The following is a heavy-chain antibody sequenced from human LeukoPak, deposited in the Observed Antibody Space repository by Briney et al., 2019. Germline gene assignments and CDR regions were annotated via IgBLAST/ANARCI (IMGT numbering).Heavy chain of an antibody. CDR1: GYTFASYD. CDR2: MNPNSGNT. D-gene: IGHD3-3*01. CDR3: ARGPHYDFWSGPFLRGRLNWFDP. J-gene: IGHJ5*02. Sequence: ASVKVSCKASGYTFASYDINWVRQATGQGLEWMGWMNPNSGNTGYAQKFQGRVTITRNTSISTAYMELSSLRSEDTAVYYCARGPHYDFWSGPFLRGRLNWFDPWGQGTLVTVSS. V-gene: IGHV1-8*03.